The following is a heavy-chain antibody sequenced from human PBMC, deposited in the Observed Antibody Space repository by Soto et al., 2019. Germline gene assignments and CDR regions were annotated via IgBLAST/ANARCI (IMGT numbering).Heavy chain of an antibody. J-gene: IGHJ4*02. D-gene: IGHD5-12*01. V-gene: IGHV1-69*04. Sequence: SVKVSCKASGGTFSSYAISWVRQAPGQGLEWMGRIIPILGIANYAQKFQGRVTITADKSTSTAYMELSSLRSEDTAVYYCARREYSGYDLDYWGQGTLVTVSS. CDR1: GGTFSSYA. CDR3: ARREYSGYDLDY. CDR2: IIPILGIA.